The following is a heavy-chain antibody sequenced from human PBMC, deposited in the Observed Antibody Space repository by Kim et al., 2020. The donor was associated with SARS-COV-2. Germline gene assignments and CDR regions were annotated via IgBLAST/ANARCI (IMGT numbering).Heavy chain of an antibody. V-gene: IGHV5-51*01. J-gene: IGHJ5*02. Sequence: SYSPSLQGPVTIAADTSISTAYMQCSSLKASDTAMYYCARLVSSWFDPWGQGTLVTVSS. CDR3: ARLVSSWFDP. D-gene: IGHD2-15*01.